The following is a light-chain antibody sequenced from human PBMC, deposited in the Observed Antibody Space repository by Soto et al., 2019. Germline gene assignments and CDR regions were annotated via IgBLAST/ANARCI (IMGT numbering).Light chain of an antibody. CDR3: QQYNYWPPWT. J-gene: IGKJ1*01. Sequence: EIEMTQSPATLSVSPGERATLSCRASQSVSANLAWYQQKPGQAPRLLIYGASTRATGIPARFSGSGSGTEFTLTISSLQSEDFAVYYCQQYNYWPPWTFGQGTKVEIK. CDR1: QSVSAN. V-gene: IGKV3-15*01. CDR2: GAS.